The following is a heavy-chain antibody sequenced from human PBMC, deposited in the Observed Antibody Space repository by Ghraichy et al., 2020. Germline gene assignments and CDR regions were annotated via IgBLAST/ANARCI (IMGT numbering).Heavy chain of an antibody. CDR2: IKADGSER. V-gene: IGHV3-7*01. J-gene: IGHJ4*02. CDR1: GFSFSRHW. D-gene: IGHD4-17*01. CDR3: AREPYGDYKYGGTDY. Sequence: GGSLRLSCSGSGFSFSRHWMSWVRQAPRKGLEWVASIKADGSERHYVDSVKGRFTISRDNAENSVSLEMNSLRDEDTAIYYCAREPYGDYKYGGTDYWGQGTLVAVSS.